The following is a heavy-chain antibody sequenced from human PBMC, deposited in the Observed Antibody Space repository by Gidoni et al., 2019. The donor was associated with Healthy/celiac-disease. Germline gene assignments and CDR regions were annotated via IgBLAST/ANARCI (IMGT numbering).Heavy chain of an antibody. CDR3: TTSYYYDSSGYYSYYYYYGMDV. Sequence: EVQLVESGGGLVKPGGSLRLSCAASGFTFSNAWMSWFRQAPGKGLEWVGRIKSKTDGGTTDYAAPVKGRFTISRDDSKNTLYLQMNSLKTEDTAVYYCTTSYYYDSSGYYSYYYYYGMDVWGQGTTVTVSS. V-gene: IGHV3-15*01. CDR1: GFTFSNAW. CDR2: IKSKTDGGTT. D-gene: IGHD3-22*01. J-gene: IGHJ6*02.